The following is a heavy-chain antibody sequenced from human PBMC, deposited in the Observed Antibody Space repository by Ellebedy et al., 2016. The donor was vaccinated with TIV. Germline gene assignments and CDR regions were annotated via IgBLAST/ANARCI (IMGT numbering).Heavy chain of an antibody. CDR1: GFSFSNYS. D-gene: IGHD3-10*01. J-gene: IGHJ4*02. V-gene: IGHV3-48*04. CDR3: ARLSLAHYYFGSGTYDPDY. CDR2: IGTTSSTI. Sequence: PGGSLRLSCAASGFSFSNYSMNWVRQAPGKGLEWISYIGTTSSTIYYAESVKGRFTISRDNAKNSLYLRMNGLRAEDTAVYYCARLSLAHYYFGSGTYDPDYWGQGTQVTVSS.